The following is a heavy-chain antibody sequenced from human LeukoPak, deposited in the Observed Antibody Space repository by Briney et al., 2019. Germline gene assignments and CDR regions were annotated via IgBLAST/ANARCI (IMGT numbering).Heavy chain of an antibody. V-gene: IGHV3-48*02. D-gene: IGHD3-10*01. J-gene: IGHJ4*02. Sequence: GGSLRLSCAASGFTFSDYFMNWVRQAPGKGLEWVSYISTSSTTIYYADSVKGRFTISRDNAKNSLYLQMNSLRDEDTAVYYCARDRGYYYDYWGQGTLVTVSS. CDR3: ARDRGYYYDY. CDR1: GFTFSDYF. CDR2: ISTSSTTI.